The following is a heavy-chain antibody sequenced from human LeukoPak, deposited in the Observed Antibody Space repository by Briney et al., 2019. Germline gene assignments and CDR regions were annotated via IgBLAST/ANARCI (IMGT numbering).Heavy chain of an antibody. CDR3: ARASKRQKTTVKAFDI. CDR2: INHSGST. J-gene: IGHJ3*02. CDR1: GGSISSSSYY. V-gene: IGHV4-39*07. Sequence: PSETLSLTCTVSGGSISSSSYYWGWIRQPPGTGLEWIGEINHSGSTNYNPSLKSRVTISVDTSKNQFSLKLSSVTAAGTAVYYCARASKRQKTTVKAFDIWGQGTMVTVSS. D-gene: IGHD4-17*01.